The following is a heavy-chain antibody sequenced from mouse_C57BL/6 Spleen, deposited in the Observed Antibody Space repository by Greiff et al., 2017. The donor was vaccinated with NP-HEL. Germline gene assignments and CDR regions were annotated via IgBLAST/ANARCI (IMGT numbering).Heavy chain of an antibody. V-gene: IGHV1-50*01. Sequence: QVQLQQPGAELVKPGASVKLSCKASGYTFTSYWMQWVKQRPGQGLEWIGEIDPSDSYTNYNQKFKGKATLTVDTSSSTAYMQLSSLTSEDSAVYYCARDGGSFDYWGKGTTLTVSA. CDR2: IDPSDSYT. D-gene: IGHD2-3*01. CDR3: ARDGGSFDY. J-gene: IGHJ2*01. CDR1: GYTFTSYW.